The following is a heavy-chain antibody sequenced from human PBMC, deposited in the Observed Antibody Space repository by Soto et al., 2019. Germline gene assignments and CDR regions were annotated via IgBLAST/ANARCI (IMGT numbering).Heavy chain of an antibody. CDR3: GSTNYNPSLKSRVPISVDTSKNQFSLKLSSVTATDTAVYYCARHPTGRWDSGYDLRYYYYYYMDV. Sequence: PGGSLRLSCAASGFTFSSYAMHWVRQAPGKGLEWVAVISYDGSNKYYADSVKGRFTISRDNSKNTLYLQMNSLRAEDTAVYYSGSTNYNPSLKSRVPISVDTSKNQFSLKLSSVTATDTAVYYCARHPTGRWDSGYDLRYYYYYYMDVWGKGTTVTVSS. V-gene: IGHV3-30-3*01. CDR1: GFTFSSYA. CDR2: ISYDGSNK. D-gene: IGHD3-10*01. J-gene: IGHJ6*03.